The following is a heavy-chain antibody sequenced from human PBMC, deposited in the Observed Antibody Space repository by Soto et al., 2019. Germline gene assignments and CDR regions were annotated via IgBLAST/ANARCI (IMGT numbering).Heavy chain of an antibody. V-gene: IGHV3-23*01. CDR3: ATLSSGYDY. Sequence: GGSLRLSCEASGFTFSSYGMSWVRQAPGKGLEWVSGISGSGGSTYYADSVKGRFAISRDDSKNTVYLQMNSLRAEDTAHYYCATLSSGYDYWGQGTLVTVSS. J-gene: IGHJ4*02. CDR2: ISGSGGST. CDR1: GFTFSSYG. D-gene: IGHD3-22*01.